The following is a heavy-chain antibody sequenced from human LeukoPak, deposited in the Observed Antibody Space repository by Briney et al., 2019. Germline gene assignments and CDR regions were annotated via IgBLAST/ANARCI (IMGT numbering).Heavy chain of an antibody. Sequence: GGSLRLSCAASGFTFSSYAMHWVRQAPGKGLEWVAVISYDGSNKYYADSVKGRFTISRDNSKNTLYLQMNSLRAEDTAVYYCARVWDAGAAANDYWGQGTLVTVSS. J-gene: IGHJ4*02. V-gene: IGHV3-30-3*01. D-gene: IGHD6-13*01. CDR3: ARVWDAGAAANDY. CDR1: GFTFSSYA. CDR2: ISYDGSNK.